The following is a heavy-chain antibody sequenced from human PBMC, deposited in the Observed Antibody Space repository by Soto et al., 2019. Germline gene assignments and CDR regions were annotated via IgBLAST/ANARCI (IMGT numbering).Heavy chain of an antibody. J-gene: IGHJ6*04. CDR1: GYTFTSYG. V-gene: IGHV1-18*01. CDR3: ARDVYCSGGRCSNAGGRVV. CDR2: IGAYNGNT. Sequence: ASVKVSCKASGYTFTSYGISWVRQAPGQGLEWMGWIGAYNGNTNYAQKLQGRVTMTTDTSTSTAYMELRSLRSDDTAVYYCARDVYCSGGRCSNAGGRVVWGKAPTVTVSS. D-gene: IGHD2-15*01.